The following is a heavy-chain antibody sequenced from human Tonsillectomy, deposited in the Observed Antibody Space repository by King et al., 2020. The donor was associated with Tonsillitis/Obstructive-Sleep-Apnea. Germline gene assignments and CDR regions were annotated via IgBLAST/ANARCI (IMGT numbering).Heavy chain of an antibody. CDR1: GGTFSSYA. D-gene: IGHD4-17*01. V-gene: IGHV1-69*12. CDR2: IIPIFGTA. J-gene: IGHJ3*02. Sequence: QLVQSGAEVKKPGSSVKVSCKASGGTFSSYAISWVRQAPGQGLEWRGGIIPIFGTANYAQKFQGRVTITADESTSTAYMELSSLRSEDTAVYYCASHYAPSQIGAFDIWGQGTMVTVSS. CDR3: ASHYAPSQIGAFDI.